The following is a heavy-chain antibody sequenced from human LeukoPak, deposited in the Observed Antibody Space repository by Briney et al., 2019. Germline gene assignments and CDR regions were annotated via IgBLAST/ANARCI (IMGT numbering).Heavy chain of an antibody. CDR1: GYTFTAYH. Sequence: ASVKVSCKASGYTFTAYHMHWVRQAPGQGLEWMGRINPNSGDTNYAQKFQGRVTMTRDTSISTAYMELSSLRSEDTAVYYCARELQDYYDSSGYLGPRDAFDIWGQGTMVTVSS. J-gene: IGHJ3*02. CDR2: INPNSGDT. D-gene: IGHD3-22*01. CDR3: ARELQDYYDSSGYLGPRDAFDI. V-gene: IGHV1-2*06.